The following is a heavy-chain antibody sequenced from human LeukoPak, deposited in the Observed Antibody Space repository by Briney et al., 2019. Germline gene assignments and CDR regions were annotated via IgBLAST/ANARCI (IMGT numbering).Heavy chain of an antibody. D-gene: IGHD2-2*01. CDR3: ARANALYCSSTSCLFDY. Sequence: ASVKVSCKASGYTFTGYYMHWVRRAPGQGLEWMAWINPNSGGTYYAQNFHDRITMTRDTSISTAYMELSRLRSDDTAIYYCARANALYCSSTSCLFDYWGQGTLVTVSS. CDR1: GYTFTGYY. J-gene: IGHJ4*02. V-gene: IGHV1-2*02. CDR2: INPNSGGT.